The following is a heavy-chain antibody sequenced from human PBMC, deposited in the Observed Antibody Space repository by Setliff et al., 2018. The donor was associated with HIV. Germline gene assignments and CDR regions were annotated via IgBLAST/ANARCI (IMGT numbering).Heavy chain of an antibody. CDR3: ARAHIGIAARWSGWFDP. D-gene: IGHD6-6*01. Sequence: PSETLSLTCTVSGGSISGYYWSWIRQPPGKGLEWIGYIYYSGSTNYNPSLKSRVTISVDTSKNQFSLKLSSVTAADTAVYYCARAHIGIAARWSGWFDPWGQGTLVTVSS. J-gene: IGHJ5*02. CDR2: IYYSGST. CDR1: GGSISGYY. V-gene: IGHV4-59*01.